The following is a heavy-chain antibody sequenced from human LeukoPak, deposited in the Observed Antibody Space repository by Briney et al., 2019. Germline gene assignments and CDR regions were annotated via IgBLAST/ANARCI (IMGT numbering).Heavy chain of an antibody. D-gene: IGHD3-22*01. J-gene: IGHJ1*01. V-gene: IGHV3-21*01. CDR2: ISSSSSYI. CDR1: GFTFSSYT. Sequence: GGSLRLSCAASGFTFSSYTMNWVRQAPGKGLEWVSSISSSSSYIYYADSVKGRFTISRDNAKNSLYLQMNSLRAEDTAVYYCARDPDYYDSSGYREFQHWGQGTLVTVSS. CDR3: ARDPDYYDSSGYREFQH.